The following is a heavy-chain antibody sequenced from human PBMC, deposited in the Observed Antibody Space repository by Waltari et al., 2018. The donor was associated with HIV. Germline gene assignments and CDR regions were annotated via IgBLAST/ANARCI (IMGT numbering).Heavy chain of an antibody. CDR2: ISGSGGRT. J-gene: IGHJ4*02. CDR1: GFTFSSSG. V-gene: IGHV3-23*01. CDR3: AKDLRLAQVGDY. D-gene: IGHD3-10*01. Sequence: ASGFTFSSSGMSWVRQAPGKGLEWVSHISGSGGRTYYADSVKGRFTISRDNSKNTLYLQMNSLRVEDTALYYCAKDLRLAQVGDYWGQGTLVTVSS.